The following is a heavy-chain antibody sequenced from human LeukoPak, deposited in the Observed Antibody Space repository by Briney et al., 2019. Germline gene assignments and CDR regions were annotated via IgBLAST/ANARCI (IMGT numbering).Heavy chain of an antibody. D-gene: IGHD3-10*01. Sequence: GGSLRLSCAASGFTFSNYAMSWVRQAPGKGLEWVSGVSGSGSDPSYADSVKGRFTISRDNSKNTLYLQMSSLRAEDTAVYYCATRYASGTYYDCWGQGTLVTVSS. J-gene: IGHJ4*02. V-gene: IGHV3-23*01. CDR1: GFTFSNYA. CDR2: VSGSGSDP. CDR3: ATRYASGTYYDC.